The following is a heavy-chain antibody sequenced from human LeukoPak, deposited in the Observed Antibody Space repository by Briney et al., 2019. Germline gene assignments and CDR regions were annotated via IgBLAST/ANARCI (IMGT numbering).Heavy chain of an antibody. D-gene: IGHD3-10*01. Sequence: PSETLSLTCTVSGGSVSSYYWSWIRQPPGEGLEWIGYIYYSGSTNYNPSLKSRVTISVDTSKNQFSLKLSSVTAADTAVYDCARVEWFGELSPFDIWGQGTMVTVSS. CDR1: GGSVSSYY. CDR3: ARVEWFGELSPFDI. J-gene: IGHJ3*02. CDR2: IYYSGST. V-gene: IGHV4-59*02.